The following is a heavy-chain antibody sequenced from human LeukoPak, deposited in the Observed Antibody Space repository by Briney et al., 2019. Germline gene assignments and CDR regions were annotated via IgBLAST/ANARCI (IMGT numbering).Heavy chain of an antibody. CDR1: GFTFSSYA. Sequence: PGRSLRLSCAASGFTFSSYAMHWVRQAPGKGLEWVAVISYDGSNKYYADSVKGRFTISRDNAKNSLYLQMNSLRAEDTAVYYCARGRRRGVVPAATWFDPWGQGTLVTVSS. CDR3: ARGRRRGVVPAATWFDP. D-gene: IGHD2-2*01. V-gene: IGHV3-30-3*01. J-gene: IGHJ5*02. CDR2: ISYDGSNK.